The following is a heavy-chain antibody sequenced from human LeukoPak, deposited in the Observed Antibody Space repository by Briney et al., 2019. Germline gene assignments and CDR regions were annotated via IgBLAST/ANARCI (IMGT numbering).Heavy chain of an antibody. CDR3: ARLTRRSGDYFDY. J-gene: IGHJ4*02. V-gene: IGHV3-7*03. Sequence: PGGSLRLSCAASGFTFSSYWMGWVRQAPGKRLEWVANMIIDGSEKYYADSAKGRFTISRDNARNSVYLQMNSLRVEDTAVYYCARLTRRSGDYFDYWGQGTLVTVSS. CDR2: MIIDGSEK. D-gene: IGHD1-26*01. CDR1: GFTFSSYW.